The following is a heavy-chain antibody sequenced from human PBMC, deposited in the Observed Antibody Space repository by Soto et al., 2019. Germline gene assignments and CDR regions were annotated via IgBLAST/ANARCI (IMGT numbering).Heavy chain of an antibody. D-gene: IGHD6-6*01. Sequence: QVQLVQSGAEVKEPGSSVKVSCKASGGTFANFIMNWVRQTPGQGLEWMGGIVPMFGTATYAEKFKGRVTISATEWTRTAYKELTSLRSEDTAVYYCARNGTYSSSLSQYSGMDVWGQGTTVTVS. CDR2: IVPMFGTA. CDR1: GGTFANFI. J-gene: IGHJ6*02. CDR3: ARNGTYSSSLSQYSGMDV. V-gene: IGHV1-69*01.